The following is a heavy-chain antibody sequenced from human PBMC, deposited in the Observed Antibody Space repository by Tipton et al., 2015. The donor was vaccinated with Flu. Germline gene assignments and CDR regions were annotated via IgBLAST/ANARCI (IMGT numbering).Heavy chain of an antibody. CDR2: IYSSGST. Sequence: LRLSCTVSGGSISSYYWSWIRQSAGKGLEWIGRIYSSGSTNSNPSLKSRLAMSVDTSKNQFSLSLSSVTAADTAVYYCARDPRLRGYFDSWGQGVLVTVSS. J-gene: IGHJ4*02. CDR3: ARDPRLRGYFDS. D-gene: IGHD5-24*01. V-gene: IGHV4-4*07. CDR1: GGSISSYY.